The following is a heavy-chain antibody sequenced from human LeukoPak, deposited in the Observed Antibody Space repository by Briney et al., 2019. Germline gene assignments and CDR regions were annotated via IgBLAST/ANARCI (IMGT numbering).Heavy chain of an antibody. CDR3: ARGQPQRYNSDWYVNWFDP. D-gene: IGHD6-19*01. CDR2: IYYSGTT. Sequence: PSETLSLTCTVSGASISSSYWSWIRQPPGKGLEWIGYIYYSGTTKYNPSLRSRVTISIDTSKNQFSLKVNSVTAAHTAVYYCARGQPQRYNSDWYVNWFDPWGQGTLVSVSS. J-gene: IGHJ5*02. CDR1: GASISSSY. V-gene: IGHV4-59*01.